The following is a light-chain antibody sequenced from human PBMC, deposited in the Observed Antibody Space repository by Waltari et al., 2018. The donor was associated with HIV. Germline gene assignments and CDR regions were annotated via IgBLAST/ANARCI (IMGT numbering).Light chain of an antibody. Sequence: QSVLTQPPSASGTPGQRVTISCSGSSSHIGRQYVYWYQQLPGTAPKLLIYRNNQRPSGVPDRFSGSKSGTSASLAISGLRSEDEADYYCAAWDDSLSVVYVFGTGTKVTVL. CDR1: SSHIGRQY. J-gene: IGLJ1*01. CDR3: AAWDDSLSVVYV. V-gene: IGLV1-47*01. CDR2: RNN.